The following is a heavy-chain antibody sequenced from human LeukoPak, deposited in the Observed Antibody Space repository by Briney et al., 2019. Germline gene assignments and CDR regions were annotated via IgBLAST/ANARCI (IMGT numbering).Heavy chain of an antibody. CDR1: GGSFSGYY. Sequence: SETLSLTCAVYGGSFSGYYWSWIRQPPGKGLEWIGEINHSGSTNYNPSLKSRVTISIDTSKSQFSLKLSPVTAADTAVYYCAGRRLTIFGDYYYMDVWDKGTTVTVSS. J-gene: IGHJ6*03. D-gene: IGHD3-3*01. CDR2: INHSGST. CDR3: AGRRLTIFGDYYYMDV. V-gene: IGHV4-34*01.